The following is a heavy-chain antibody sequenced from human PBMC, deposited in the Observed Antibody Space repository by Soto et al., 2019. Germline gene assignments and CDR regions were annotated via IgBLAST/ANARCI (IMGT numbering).Heavy chain of an antibody. CDR3: ARAVAAAGTCDY. V-gene: IGHV3-66*01. CDR1: GLTVGSNY. J-gene: IGHJ4*02. Sequence: PVVSQRLSCAASGLTVGSNYMSLVRQAPGKGLEWVSVIYSGGSTYYADSVKGRFTISRDNSKNTLYLQMNSLRAEDTAVYYCARAVAAAGTCDYWGQGTLVTVSS. D-gene: IGHD6-13*01. CDR2: IYSGGST.